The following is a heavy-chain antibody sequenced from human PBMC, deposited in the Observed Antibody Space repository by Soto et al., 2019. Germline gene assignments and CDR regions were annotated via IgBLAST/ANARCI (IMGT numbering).Heavy chain of an antibody. CDR2: IYSGGST. V-gene: IGHV3-53*01. CDR3: ARESRYYYYYGMDV. D-gene: IGHD6-25*01. CDR1: VFTVSSNY. J-gene: IGHJ6*02. Sequence: PGGSLRLSCAASVFTVSSNYMSWVRQAPGKGLEWVSVIYSGGSTYYADSVKGRFTISRDNSKNTLYLQMNSLRAEDTAVYYCARESRYYYYYGMDVWGQGTTVTVSS.